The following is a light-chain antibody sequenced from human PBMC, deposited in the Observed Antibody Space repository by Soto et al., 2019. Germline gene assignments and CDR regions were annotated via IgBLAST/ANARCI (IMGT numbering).Light chain of an antibody. CDR2: EVS. CDR3: SSYAGSNNYV. V-gene: IGLV2-8*01. CDR1: SSDVGGYNY. J-gene: IGLJ1*01. Sequence: LTQPPSASGSPGQSFTIPCTGTSSDVGGYNYVSWYQQHPGKAPKLMIYEVSKRPSGVPDRFSGSKSGNTASLTVSGLQAEDEADYYCSSYAGSNNYVFGTGTKVTVL.